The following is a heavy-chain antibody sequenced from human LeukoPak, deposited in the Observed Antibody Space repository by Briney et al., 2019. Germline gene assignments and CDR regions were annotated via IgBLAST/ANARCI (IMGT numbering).Heavy chain of an antibody. CDR1: GYSFTSYW. D-gene: IGHD2-2*01. V-gene: IGHV5-51*01. CDR3: AGLKIVPTAVAH. J-gene: IGHJ4*02. CDR2: IYPGDSDT. Sequence: GESLKISCKGSGYSFTSYWIGWVRQMPGKGLEWMGIIYPGDSDTRYSPSLQGQVTISADKSISTAYLQWNSLKASDTAIYYCAGLKIVPTAVAHWGQGTLVSVSP.